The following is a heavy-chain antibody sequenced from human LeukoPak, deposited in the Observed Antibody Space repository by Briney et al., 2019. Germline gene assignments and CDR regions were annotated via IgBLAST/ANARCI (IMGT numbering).Heavy chain of an antibody. V-gene: IGHV1-18*01. J-gene: IGHJ4*02. D-gene: IGHD3-16*01. Sequence: ASVKVSCKTSGYTFINFGISWVRQAPGQGLEWMGWISAYNGNRDSVQKFQGRVTLTTDTSTSTAYMELRSLTSDDTAVYYCARGYYDNGGDLKYWGQGTLVTVSS. CDR3: ARGYYDNGGDLKY. CDR2: ISAYNGNR. CDR1: GYTFINFG.